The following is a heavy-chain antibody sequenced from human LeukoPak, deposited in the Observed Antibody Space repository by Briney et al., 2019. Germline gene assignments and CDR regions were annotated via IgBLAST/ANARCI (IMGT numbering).Heavy chain of an antibody. V-gene: IGHV3-64*01. CDR2: ISSNGGST. CDR3: TTEPVVVPNPDAFDI. CDR1: GFTFSSYA. Sequence: GGSLRLSCAASGFTFSSYAMHWVRQAPGKGLEYVSAISSNGGSTYYANSVKGRFTISRDNSKNTLYLQMNSLKTEDTAVYYCTTEPVVVPNPDAFDIWGQGTMVTVSS. J-gene: IGHJ3*02. D-gene: IGHD3-22*01.